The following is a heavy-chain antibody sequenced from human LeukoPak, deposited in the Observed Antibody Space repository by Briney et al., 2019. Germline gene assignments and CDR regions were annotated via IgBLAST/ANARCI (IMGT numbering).Heavy chain of an antibody. V-gene: IGHV4-61*02. CDR2: IYSSGST. Sequence: SQTLSLTCTVSGDSINSGRYYWSWIRQPAGKGLEWIGRIYSSGSTNYNPSLKSRVTISVDTSKNQFSLKLNSVTAADTAVYYCARDLSGSRNNWFDPWGQGTLVTVSS. J-gene: IGHJ5*02. CDR3: ARDLSGSRNNWFDP. D-gene: IGHD3-9*01. CDR1: GDSINSGRYY.